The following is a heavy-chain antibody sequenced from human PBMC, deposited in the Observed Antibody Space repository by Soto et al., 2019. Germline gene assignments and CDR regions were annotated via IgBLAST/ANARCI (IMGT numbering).Heavy chain of an antibody. CDR2: IWYDGSNK. CDR3: ARERWNPTGVGYYYGMDV. D-gene: IGHD1-1*01. J-gene: IGHJ6*02. Sequence: GGSLRLSCAASGFTFSSYGMHWVRQAPGKGLEWVAVIWYDGSNKYYADSVKGRFTISRDNSKNTLYLQMNSLRAEDTAVYYCARERWNPTGVGYYYGMDVWGQGTTVTVSS. CDR1: GFTFSSYG. V-gene: IGHV3-33*01.